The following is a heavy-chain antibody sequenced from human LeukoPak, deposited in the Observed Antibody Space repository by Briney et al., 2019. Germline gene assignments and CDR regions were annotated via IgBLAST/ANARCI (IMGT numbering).Heavy chain of an antibody. CDR3: ARDGRSGDTKALDY. CDR1: GYTFTGYY. CDR2: INPNSGGT. Sequence: ASVKVSCKASGYTFTGYYMHWVRQAPGQGPEWMGRINPNSGGTNYAQKFQGRVTMTRDRSISTAYMELSRLRSDDTAVYYCARDGRSGDTKALDYWGQGTLVTVSS. D-gene: IGHD4-17*01. J-gene: IGHJ4*02. V-gene: IGHV1-2*06.